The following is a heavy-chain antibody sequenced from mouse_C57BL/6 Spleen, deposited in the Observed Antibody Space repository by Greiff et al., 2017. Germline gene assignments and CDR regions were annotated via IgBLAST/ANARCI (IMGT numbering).Heavy chain of an antibody. J-gene: IGHJ4*01. CDR1: GYSFTGYF. CDR2: INPYNGDT. V-gene: IGHV1-20*01. D-gene: IGHD1-1*02. CDR3: ASYDYDAMDY. Sequence: VQLKESGPELVKPGDSVKISCKASGYSFTGYFMNWVMQSHGKSLEWIGRINPYNGDTFYNQKFKGKATLTVDKSSSTAHMELRSLTSEDSAVYYCASYDYDAMDYWGQGTSVTVSS.